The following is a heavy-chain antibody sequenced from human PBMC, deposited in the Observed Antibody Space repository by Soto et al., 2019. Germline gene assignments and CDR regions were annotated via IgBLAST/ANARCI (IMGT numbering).Heavy chain of an antibody. Sequence: QVQLVESGGGVVQPGRSLRLSCAASGFTFSNSGMHWVRQAPGKGLEWVAVIWYVGSRKNYAEAVKGRFTISRDNSRNTVDLQMDSLRADNTAVYYCARGGSYCSGASGYCFDYWGQGTLVSVSS. D-gene: IGHD2-15*01. CDR3: ARGGSYCSGASGYCFDY. CDR1: GFTFSNSG. V-gene: IGHV3-33*01. J-gene: IGHJ4*02. CDR2: IWYVGSRK.